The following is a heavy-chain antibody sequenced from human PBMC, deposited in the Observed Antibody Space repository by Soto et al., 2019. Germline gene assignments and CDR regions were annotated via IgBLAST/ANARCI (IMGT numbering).Heavy chain of an antibody. CDR1: GYSFTSYW. J-gene: IGHJ6*02. D-gene: IGHD4-17*01. CDR3: ARLGGDYYYYYGMDV. CDR2: IYPGDSDT. V-gene: IGHV5-51*01. Sequence: GESLKISCKGPGYSFTSYWIGWVRQMPGKGLEWMGIIYPGDSDTRYSPSFQGQVTISADKSISTAYLQWSSLKASDTAMYYCARLGGDYYYYYGMDVWGQGTTVTVSS.